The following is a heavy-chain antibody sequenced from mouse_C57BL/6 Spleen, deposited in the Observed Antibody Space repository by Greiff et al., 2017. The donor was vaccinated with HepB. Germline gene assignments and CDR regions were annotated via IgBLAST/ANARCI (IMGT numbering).Heavy chain of an antibody. J-gene: IGHJ2*01. Sequence: QVHVKQPGAELVKPGASVKMSCKASGYTFTSYWITWVKQRPGQGLEWIGDIYPGSGSTNYNEKFKSKATLTVDTSSSTAYMQLSSLTSEDSAVYYCARVAPYYFDYWGQGTTLTVSS. CDR2: IYPGSGST. CDR3: ARVAPYYFDY. CDR1: GYTFTSYW. V-gene: IGHV1-55*01.